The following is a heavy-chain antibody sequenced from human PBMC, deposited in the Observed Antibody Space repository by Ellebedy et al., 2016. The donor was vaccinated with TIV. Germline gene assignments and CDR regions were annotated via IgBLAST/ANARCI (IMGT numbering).Heavy chain of an antibody. CDR2: IYSDGGT. Sequence: GESLKISCAASGFTVSSFFMSWVRQAPGKGLEWVSVIYSDGGTNYTDSVKGRFTISRDSSDNTLSLQMNSLRAEDTAVYYCARYPGGGGNYGDNWFDPWGQGTLVTVSS. CDR3: ARYPGGGGNYGDNWFDP. CDR1: GFTVSSFF. J-gene: IGHJ5*02. V-gene: IGHV3-66*01. D-gene: IGHD4-17*01.